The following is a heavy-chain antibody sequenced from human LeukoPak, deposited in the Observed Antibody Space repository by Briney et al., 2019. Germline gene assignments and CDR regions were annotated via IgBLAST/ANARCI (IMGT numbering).Heavy chain of an antibody. CDR1: GYSFTSYW. Sequence: GESLKISCQGSGYSFTSYWIGWVRQMPGKGLECMGIIYPGASDTRYSPSFQGQVTISADKSISTAYLQWSSLKASDTAIYYCARGKIGYSYGSYYWGQGTLVTVSS. J-gene: IGHJ4*02. CDR3: ARGKIGYSYGSYY. CDR2: IYPGASDT. D-gene: IGHD5-18*01. V-gene: IGHV5-51*01.